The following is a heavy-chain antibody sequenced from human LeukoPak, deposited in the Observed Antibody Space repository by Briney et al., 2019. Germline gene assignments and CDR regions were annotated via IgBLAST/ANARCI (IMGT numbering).Heavy chain of an antibody. CDR3: ARDGIPYGDSPFDP. CDR2: IYYSGST. J-gene: IGHJ5*02. Sequence: SETLSLTCTVSGGSISSYYWSWIRQPPGKGLEWIGYIYYSGSTNYNPSLKSRVTILVDTSKNQFSLKLSSVTAADTAVYYCARDGIPYGDSPFDPWGQGTLVTVSS. V-gene: IGHV4-59*01. CDR1: GGSISSYY. D-gene: IGHD4-17*01.